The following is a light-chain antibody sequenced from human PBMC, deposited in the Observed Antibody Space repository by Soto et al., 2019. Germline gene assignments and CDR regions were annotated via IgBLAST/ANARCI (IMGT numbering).Light chain of an antibody. CDR3: QQFYSYPLT. CDR1: QSVSSSY. J-gene: IGKJ4*01. V-gene: IGKV3-20*01. CDR2: GAS. Sequence: ENVLTQSPGTLSLSPGERATLSCRASQSVSSSYLTWYQQKPGQAPRLLIYGASSRATDIPDRFSGSGSGTDFTLTISRLEPEDFATYYCQQFYSYPLTFGGGTKVEIK.